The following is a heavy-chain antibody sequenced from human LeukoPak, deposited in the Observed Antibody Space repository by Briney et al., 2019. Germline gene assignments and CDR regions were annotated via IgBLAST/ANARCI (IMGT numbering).Heavy chain of an antibody. D-gene: IGHD6-13*01. CDR1: GYTFTSYY. V-gene: IGHV1-46*01. J-gene: IGHJ4*02. CDR3: ARDGIAAACDY. CDR2: INPSGGST. Sequence: ASVKVSFKASGYTFTSYYMHWVRQAPGQGLEWMGIINPSGGSTSYAQKFQGRVTITRDTSASTAYMELSSLRSEDTAVYYCARDGIAAACDYWGQGTLVTVSS.